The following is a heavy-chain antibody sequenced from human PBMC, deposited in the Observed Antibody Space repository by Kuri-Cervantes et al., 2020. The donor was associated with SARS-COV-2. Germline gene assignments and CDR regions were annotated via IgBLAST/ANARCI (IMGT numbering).Heavy chain of an antibody. V-gene: IGHV1-2*02. J-gene: IGHJ4*02. Sequence: ASVKVSCKASGYTFTGSYMHWVRQAPGQGLEWMGWINPNSGGTNYAQKFQGRVTMTRDTSISTAYMELSRLRSDDTAVYYCATPRYCSGGSCYGLFDYWGQGTLVTVSS. CDR1: GYTFTGSY. CDR3: ATPRYCSGGSCYGLFDY. CDR2: INPNSGGT. D-gene: IGHD2-15*01.